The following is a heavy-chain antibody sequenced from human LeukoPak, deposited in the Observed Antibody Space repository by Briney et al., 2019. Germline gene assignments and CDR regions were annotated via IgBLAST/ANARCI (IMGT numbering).Heavy chain of an antibody. CDR3: ASYNWNFVNDY. CDR2: INGYGSNT. CDR1: GFTFSSYW. Sequence: GGSLRLSCAASGFTFSSYWMYWVRQAPGKGLVWVSGINGYGSNTRYADSVKGRFTISRDNAKNTLYLQMNSLRAEDTAVYYCASYNWNFVNDYWGQGTLVTVSS. D-gene: IGHD1-7*01. V-gene: IGHV3-74*01. J-gene: IGHJ4*02.